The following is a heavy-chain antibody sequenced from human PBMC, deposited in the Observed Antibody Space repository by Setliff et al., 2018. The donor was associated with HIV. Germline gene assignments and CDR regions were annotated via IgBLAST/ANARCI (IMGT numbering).Heavy chain of an antibody. V-gene: IGHV4-31*03. CDR3: ARTSEYDFGLTKYLDY. D-gene: IGHD3-3*01. Sequence: SETLSLTCTVSGGSISSGGFYWSWIRQHPGKGLEWIGYIYYSGSTYYNPTLKSRATISVDTSKNQFSLKVNSVTAADTAVYYCARTSEYDFGLTKYLDYWGQGTLVTVSS. CDR2: IYYSGST. CDR1: GGSISSGGFY. J-gene: IGHJ4*02.